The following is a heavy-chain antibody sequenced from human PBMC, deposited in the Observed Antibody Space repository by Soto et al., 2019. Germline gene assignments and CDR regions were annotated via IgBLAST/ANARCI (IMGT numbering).Heavy chain of an antibody. CDR1: GYTFTSYG. D-gene: IGHD3-9*01. CDR3: ARGDFYDILTGYYRAFDY. J-gene: IGHJ4*02. CDR2: ISAYNGNT. Sequence: ASVKVSCKASGYTFTSYGISWVRQAPGQGLEWMGWISAYNGNTNYAQKLQGRVTMTTDTSTSTAYMELRSLRSDDTAVYYCARGDFYDILTGYYRAFDYWGQGTLVTVSS. V-gene: IGHV1-18*01.